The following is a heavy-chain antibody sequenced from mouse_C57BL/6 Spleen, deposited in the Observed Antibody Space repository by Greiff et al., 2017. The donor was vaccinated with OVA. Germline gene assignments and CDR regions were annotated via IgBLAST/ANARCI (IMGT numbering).Heavy chain of an antibody. J-gene: IGHJ4*01. CDR3: AKDYGSSYVRAMDY. CDR2: IWGGGST. D-gene: IGHD1-1*01. Sequence: VQLQQSGPGLVAPSQSLSITCTVSGFSLTSYGVSWVRQPPGKGLEWLGVIWGGGSTNYHSALISSLSISKDNSKSQVFLKLNSLQTEDTATYYCAKDYGSSYVRAMDYWGQGTSVTVSS. V-gene: IGHV2-3*01. CDR1: GFSLTSYG.